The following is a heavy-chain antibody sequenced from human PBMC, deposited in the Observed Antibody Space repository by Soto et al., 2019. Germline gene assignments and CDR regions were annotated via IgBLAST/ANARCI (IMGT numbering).Heavy chain of an antibody. CDR3: ATNPHSTLGAFDI. V-gene: IGHV4-31*03. D-gene: IGHD6-13*01. CDR1: GGSISSGGYY. CDR2: IYYSGST. J-gene: IGHJ3*02. Sequence: SETLSLTCTVSGGSISSGGYYWSWIRQHPGKGLEWIGYIYYSGSTYYNPSLKSRVTISVDTSKNQFSLKLSSVTAEDTAVYYWATNPHSTLGAFDIWGQGTMVTVSS.